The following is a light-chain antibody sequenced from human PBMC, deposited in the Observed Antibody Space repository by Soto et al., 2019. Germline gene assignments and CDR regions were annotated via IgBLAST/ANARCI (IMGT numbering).Light chain of an antibody. J-gene: IGKJ4*01. CDR1: RSVGRS. CDR3: QQRTHWHLT. V-gene: IGKV3-11*01. Sequence: ETVLTQSPATLSLSPGERATLSCRASRSVGRSLAWYQQKPGQAPRLLIYDASNRATGMPARFSGSGSGTDFTLTISSLEPEDFAIYYCQQRTHWHLTFGGGTTVEIK. CDR2: DAS.